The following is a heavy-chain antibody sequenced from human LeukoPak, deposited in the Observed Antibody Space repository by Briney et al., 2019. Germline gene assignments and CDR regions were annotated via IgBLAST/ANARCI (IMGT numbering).Heavy chain of an antibody. CDR1: GFTFSSYW. D-gene: IGHD3-22*01. V-gene: IGHV3-7*01. CDR3: ASDYYYDSSGYQYNDAFDI. CDR2: IKQDGSEK. J-gene: IGHJ3*02. Sequence: GGSLRLSCAASGFTFSSYWMSWVRQAPGKGLEWVANIKQDGSEKYYVDSVKGRFTISRDNAKNSLYLQMNGLRAEDTAVYYCASDYYYDSSGYQYNDAFDIWGQGTMVTVSS.